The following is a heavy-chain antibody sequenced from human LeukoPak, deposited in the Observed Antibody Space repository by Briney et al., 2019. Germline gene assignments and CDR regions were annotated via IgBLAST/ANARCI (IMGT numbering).Heavy chain of an antibody. CDR2: IYYSGST. CDR1: GGSISSGGYY. CDR3: ARQQPFMITFGGVIAN. V-gene: IGHV4-31*03. J-gene: IGHJ4*02. Sequence: TLSLTCTVSGGSISSGGYYWSWIRQHPGKGLEWIGYIYYSGSTYYNPSLKSRVTISVDTSKNQFSLKLSSVTAADTAVYYCARQQPFMITFGGVIANWGQETLVTVSS. D-gene: IGHD3-16*02.